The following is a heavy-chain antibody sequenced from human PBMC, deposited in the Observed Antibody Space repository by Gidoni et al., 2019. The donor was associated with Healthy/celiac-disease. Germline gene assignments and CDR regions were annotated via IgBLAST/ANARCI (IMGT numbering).Heavy chain of an antibody. D-gene: IGHD3-3*01. Sequence: EVQLVESGGGLVQPGRSLRLSCAASGFAFAEYAMHWVRQAPGKGLEWVSGISWNSGSIGYADSVKGRFTISRDNAKNSLYLQMNSLRAEDTALYYCAKDRFLEWSHGMDVWGQGTTVTVSS. CDR2: ISWNSGSI. V-gene: IGHV3-9*01. CDR3: AKDRFLEWSHGMDV. J-gene: IGHJ6*02. CDR1: GFAFAEYA.